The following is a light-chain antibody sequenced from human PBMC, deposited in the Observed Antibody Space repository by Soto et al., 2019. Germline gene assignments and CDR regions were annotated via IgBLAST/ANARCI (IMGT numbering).Light chain of an antibody. CDR1: QSISSY. J-gene: IGKJ1*01. V-gene: IGKV1-5*01. Sequence: DIQMTQSPSSLSASVGDIVTITCRASQSISSYLNWYQQKPGTAPKLLIYHASTLESGVPSRFSGSGSGTEFTLTISGLQPDDFATYYCQQYMSYSFGQGTKVDI. CDR3: QQYMSYS. CDR2: HAS.